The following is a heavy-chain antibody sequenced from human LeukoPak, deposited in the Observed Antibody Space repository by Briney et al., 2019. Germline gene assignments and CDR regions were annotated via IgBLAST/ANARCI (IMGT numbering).Heavy chain of an antibody. CDR2: ICGSGDSS. D-gene: IGHD5-12*01. J-gene: IGHJ4*02. CDR3: AKEVGSGYDFFDY. V-gene: IGHV3-23*01. CDR1: GFTFSSYA. Sequence: PWGSLRLSCAASGFTFSSYAMTWVRQAPGKGLEWVSDICGSGDSSYYADSVKGRFTISRDNSKNMLYLQMNSLRADDTAVYYCAKEVGSGYDFFDYWGQGTLVTVSS.